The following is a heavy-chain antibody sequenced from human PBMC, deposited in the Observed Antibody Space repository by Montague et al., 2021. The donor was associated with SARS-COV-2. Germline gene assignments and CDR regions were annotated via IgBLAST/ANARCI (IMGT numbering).Heavy chain of an antibody. CDR2: TTHDGET. CDR3: ARGHSNLKY. D-gene: IGHD6-6*01. J-gene: IGHJ4*02. CDR1: GESFSGYF. Sequence: SETLSLTCAVRGESFSGYFWTWIRQPPGKGLELIGDTTHDGETNYSPSRKSRATISADKSKSQISLKLNSVTSVDTAVCYCARGHSNLKYWGQGTLVTVSS. V-gene: IGHV4-34*01.